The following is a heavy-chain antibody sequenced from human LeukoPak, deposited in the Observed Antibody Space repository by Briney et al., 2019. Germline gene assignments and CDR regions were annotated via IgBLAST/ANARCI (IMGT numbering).Heavy chain of an antibody. CDR2: IKQDGSEK. CDR1: GFTFSNYW. J-gene: IGHJ4*02. V-gene: IGHV3-7*05. D-gene: IGHD1-26*01. Sequence: PGGSLRLSCAASGFTFSNYWMSWVRQAPGKGLEWVANIKQDGSEKYYVDSVKGRFTISRDNAKNSLYLQMNSLRAEDTAVYYCARNFATDYWAREPWSPSPQ. CDR3: ARNFATDY.